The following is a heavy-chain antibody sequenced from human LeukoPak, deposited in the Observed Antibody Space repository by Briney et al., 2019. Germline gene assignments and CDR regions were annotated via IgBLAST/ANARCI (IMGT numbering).Heavy chain of an antibody. V-gene: IGHV1-2*02. D-gene: IGHD3-22*01. CDR1: GYTFTDYY. CDR2: INPNSGGT. Sequence: EASVKVSCKASGYTFTDYYMHWVRQAPGQGLEWMGWINPNSGGTNYAQKFQGRVTMTRDTSISTAYMELSGLRSDDTAVYYCARASYYYDSSGYPGYYFDYWGQGTLVTVSS. CDR3: ARASYYYDSSGYPGYYFDY. J-gene: IGHJ4*02.